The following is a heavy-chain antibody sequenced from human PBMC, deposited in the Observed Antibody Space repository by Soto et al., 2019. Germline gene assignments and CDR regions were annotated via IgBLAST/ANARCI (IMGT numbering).Heavy chain of an antibody. Sequence: ASVKVSCKASGYTFTSYDISWVRQATGQGLEWMGWMNPNSGNTGYAQKFQGRVTMTRNTSISTAYMELSSLRSEDTAVYYCARLSTQGYYYYYMDVWGKGTTVTVSS. J-gene: IGHJ6*03. CDR1: GYTFTSYD. CDR2: MNPNSGNT. CDR3: ARLSTQGYYYYYMDV. V-gene: IGHV1-8*01. D-gene: IGHD1-1*01.